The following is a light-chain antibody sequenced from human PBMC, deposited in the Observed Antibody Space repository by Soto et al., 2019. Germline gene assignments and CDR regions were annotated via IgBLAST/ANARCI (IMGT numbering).Light chain of an antibody. CDR3: HQSYNTPYT. CDR2: AAS. CDR1: QAISNY. Sequence: DIQMTQSPSSLSASVGDRVTITCRASQAISNYLNWYQQKPGKAPKLLIYAASTLHTGVPSRFSGSGSGTDCTLAITTLQPEDFAIYYCHQSYNTPYTFGQGTTLDIK. J-gene: IGKJ2*01. V-gene: IGKV1-39*01.